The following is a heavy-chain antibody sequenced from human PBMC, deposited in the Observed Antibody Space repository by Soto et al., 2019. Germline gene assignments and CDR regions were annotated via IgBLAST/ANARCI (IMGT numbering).Heavy chain of an antibody. V-gene: IGHV3-11*06. CDR1: GFTYGDSY. CDR3: VRGGGGGLFDP. D-gene: IGHD2-15*01. CDR2: ISPGSRYP. J-gene: IGHJ5*02. Sequence: PGGSLRLSCAVSGFTYGDSYMSWIRQAPGKGLEWLSYISPGSRYPAYADSVKGRFTISRDNARRSLFLQMTGLTAEDTAMYYCVRGGGGGLFDPWGQGTMVTVSS.